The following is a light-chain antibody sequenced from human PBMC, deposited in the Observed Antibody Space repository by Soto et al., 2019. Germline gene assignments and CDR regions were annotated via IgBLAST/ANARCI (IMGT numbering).Light chain of an antibody. Sequence: DIQMTQSPSTLSASVGDRVTITCRASQSISSWLAWYQQKPGKAPKLLIYKASSLESGVPSRFSCSGSGTEFTLTISSLQPDDFATYYCQQYNSHGTFGQGTKVEIK. J-gene: IGKJ1*01. CDR3: QQYNSHGT. V-gene: IGKV1-5*03. CDR1: QSISSW. CDR2: KAS.